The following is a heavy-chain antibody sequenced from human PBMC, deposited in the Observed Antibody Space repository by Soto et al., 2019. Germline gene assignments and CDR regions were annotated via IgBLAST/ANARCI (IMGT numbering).Heavy chain of an antibody. CDR2: ISSNGGST. Sequence: GGSLRLSCAASGFTFSSYAMHWVRQAPGKGLEYVSAISSNGGSTYYANSVKGRFTISRDNSKNTLYLQMGSLRAEDMAVYYCARDGQVATVDYYYYMDVWGKGTTVTVSS. J-gene: IGHJ6*03. CDR3: ARDGQVATVDYYYYMDV. CDR1: GFTFSSYA. V-gene: IGHV3-64*01. D-gene: IGHD5-12*01.